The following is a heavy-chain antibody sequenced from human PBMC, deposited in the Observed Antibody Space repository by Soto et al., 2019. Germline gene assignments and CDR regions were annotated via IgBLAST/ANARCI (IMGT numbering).Heavy chain of an antibody. CDR3: ARCDYYGSGSPYGMDV. J-gene: IGHJ6*02. CDR2: TYPGDSDT. CDR1: GYSFTSYW. Sequence: PGESLKISCKGSGYSFTSYWIGWVRQMPGKGLERMGITYPGDSDTRYSPSFQGQVTISADKSISTAYLQWSSLKASDTAMYYCARCDYYGSGSPYGMDVWGQGTTVTVSS. V-gene: IGHV5-51*01. D-gene: IGHD3-10*01.